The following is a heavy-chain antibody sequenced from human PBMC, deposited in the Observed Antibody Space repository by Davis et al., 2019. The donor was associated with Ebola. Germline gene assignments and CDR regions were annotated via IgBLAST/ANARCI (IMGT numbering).Heavy chain of an antibody. CDR1: GFTFSSYS. Sequence: GESLKIFCAASGFTFSSYSMNWVRQAPGKGLEWVSSISSSSSYIYYADSVKGRFTISRDNAKNSLYLQMNSLRAEDTAVYYCAREGPFDYWGQGTLVTVSS. CDR3: AREGPFDY. CDR2: ISSSSSYI. J-gene: IGHJ4*02. V-gene: IGHV3-21*01.